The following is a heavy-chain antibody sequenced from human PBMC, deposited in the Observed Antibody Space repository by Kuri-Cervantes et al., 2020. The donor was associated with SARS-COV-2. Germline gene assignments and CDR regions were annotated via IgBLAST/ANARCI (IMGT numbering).Heavy chain of an antibody. CDR2: INHSGSA. V-gene: IGHV4-34*01. CDR1: GWSFSGFS. CDR3: ARASTTIYGVLIMLFSSNAFAI. Sequence: GSLRLSCALYGWSFSGFSWSWIRQTPGKGLEWIGEINHSGSANYNPSLKSRVAISVDTSKNQFSLKLSSVTAADTAVYYCARASTTIYGVLIMLFSSNAFAIWGQGTLVTVSS. D-gene: IGHD3-3*01. J-gene: IGHJ3*02.